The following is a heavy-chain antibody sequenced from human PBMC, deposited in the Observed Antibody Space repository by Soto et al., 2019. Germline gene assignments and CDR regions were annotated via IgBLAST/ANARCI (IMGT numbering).Heavy chain of an antibody. J-gene: IGHJ6*02. CDR3: AKDSDYGDSAYYYGMDV. CDR1: GFTFSSYG. V-gene: IGHV3-30*18. D-gene: IGHD4-17*01. Sequence: QVQLVESGGGVVQPGRSLRLSCAASGFTFSSYGMHWVRQAPGKGLEWVAVISYDGSNKYYADSVKGRFTISRDNSKNTLYLQMNSLRAEDTAVYYCAKDSDYGDSAYYYGMDVWGQGTTVTVSS. CDR2: ISYDGSNK.